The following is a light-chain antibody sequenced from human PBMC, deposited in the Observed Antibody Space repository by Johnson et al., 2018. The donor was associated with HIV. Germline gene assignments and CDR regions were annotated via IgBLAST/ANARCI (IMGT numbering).Light chain of an antibody. V-gene: IGLV1-51*02. CDR2: ENN. CDR3: GPWDSSLSAYV. Sequence: VLTQPPSVSAAPGQKVTISCSGSSSNIGSNYVSWYQQLPGTAPKLLIYENNKRPSGIPDRFSGSKSGTSATLGITGLQTGDEADYYCGPWDSSLSAYVFGTGTKVTVL. J-gene: IGLJ1*01. CDR1: SSNIGSNY.